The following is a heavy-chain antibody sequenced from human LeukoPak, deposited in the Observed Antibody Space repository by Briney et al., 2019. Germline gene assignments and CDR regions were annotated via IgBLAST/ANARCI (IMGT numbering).Heavy chain of an antibody. CDR2: ISSSSSYI. Sequence: GGSLRLSCAASGFTFSSYSMNWVRQAPGKGLEWVSSISSSSSYIYYADSVKGRLTISRDNAKNSLYLQMNSLRAEDTAVYYCARDQAGSGHYADYWGQGTLVTVSS. D-gene: IGHD3-10*01. CDR3: ARDQAGSGHYADY. CDR1: GFTFSSYS. J-gene: IGHJ4*02. V-gene: IGHV3-21*01.